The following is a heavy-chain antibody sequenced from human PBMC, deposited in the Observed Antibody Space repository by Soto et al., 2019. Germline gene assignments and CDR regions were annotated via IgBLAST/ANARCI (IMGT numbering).Heavy chain of an antibody. V-gene: IGHV4-34*01. Sequence: SETLSLTCAVYGGSFSGYYWSWIRQPPGKGLEWIGEINHSGSTNYNPSLKSRVTISVDTSKNQFSLKLSSVTAADTAVYYCARVGLLGALDYWGQGTLVTVSS. J-gene: IGHJ4*02. CDR1: GGSFSGYY. CDR2: INHSGST. CDR3: ARVGLLGALDY. D-gene: IGHD1-26*01.